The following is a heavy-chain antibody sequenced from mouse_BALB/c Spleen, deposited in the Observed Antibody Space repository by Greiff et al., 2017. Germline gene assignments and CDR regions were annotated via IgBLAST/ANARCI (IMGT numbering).Heavy chain of an antibody. CDR1: GYTFTSYW. CDR2: INPSNGRT. D-gene: IGHD1-1*02. Sequence: QVQLQQSGAELVKPGASVKLSCKASGYTFTSYWMHWVKQRPGQGLEWIGEINPSNGRTNYNEKFKSKATMTVDKSSSTAYMQLSSLTSEDSAVYYCARCEYGGNRAMDYWGQGTSVTVSS. V-gene: IGHV1S81*02. J-gene: IGHJ4*01. CDR3: ARCEYGGNRAMDY.